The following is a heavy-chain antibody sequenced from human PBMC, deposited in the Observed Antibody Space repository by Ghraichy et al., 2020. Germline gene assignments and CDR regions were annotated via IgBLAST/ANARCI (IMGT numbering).Heavy chain of an antibody. D-gene: IGHD3-9*01. Sequence: LSLTCVASGFTFPNFRMNWVRQAPGKGLEWVANIKKDGSERSYVDSVKGRFTISRDNAKNSLSLQMNSLRAEDTAIYYCVRGDWFDYWGQGTLVTVSS. J-gene: IGHJ4*02. CDR3: VRGDWFDY. CDR1: GFTFPNFR. CDR2: IKKDGSER. V-gene: IGHV3-7*03.